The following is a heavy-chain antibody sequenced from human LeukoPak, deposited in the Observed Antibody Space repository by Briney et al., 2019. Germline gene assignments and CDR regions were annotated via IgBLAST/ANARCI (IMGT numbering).Heavy chain of an antibody. CDR2: INHSGST. CDR1: GGSFSGYY. CDR3: ARDLWLLYYYGMDV. V-gene: IGHV4-34*01. D-gene: IGHD3-22*01. Sequence: PSETLSLTCAVYGGSFSGYYWSWIRQPPGKGLEWIGEINHSGSTNYNPSLKSRVTISVDTSKNQFSLKLSSVTAADTAVYYCARDLWLLYYYGMDVWGQGTTVTVSS. J-gene: IGHJ6*02.